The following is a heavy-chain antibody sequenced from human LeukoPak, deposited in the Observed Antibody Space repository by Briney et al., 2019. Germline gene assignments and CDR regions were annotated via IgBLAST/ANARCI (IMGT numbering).Heavy chain of an antibody. CDR1: GFSFSSYT. V-gene: IGHV3-30*04. CDR2: LLYDESDR. CDR3: ARNYYASGSYFDQ. Sequence: GGSLRLSCAASGFSFSSYTMHWVRQAPGKGLEWVAALLYDESDRYYADSVKGRFTISRDNSKNTLFLQMNSLSAEDTAVYYCARNYYASGSYFDQWGQGTLVTVSS. D-gene: IGHD3-10*01. J-gene: IGHJ4*02.